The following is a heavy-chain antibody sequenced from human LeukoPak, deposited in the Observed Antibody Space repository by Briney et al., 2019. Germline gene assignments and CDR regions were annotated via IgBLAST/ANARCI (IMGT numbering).Heavy chain of an antibody. CDR2: ISAYTGDT. V-gene: IGHV1-18*01. CDR3: AREGGTYSDYYYYYMDV. J-gene: IGHJ6*03. Sequence: GASVTVSCKASGYTFSNYGVSWVRQAPGQGLEWMGWISAYTGDTDYARTLQGRVTMTTDTSTNTAYMELRTLRSDDTAVYYCAREGGTYSDYYYYYMDVWGKGTTVTVS. CDR1: GYTFSNYG. D-gene: IGHD1-26*01.